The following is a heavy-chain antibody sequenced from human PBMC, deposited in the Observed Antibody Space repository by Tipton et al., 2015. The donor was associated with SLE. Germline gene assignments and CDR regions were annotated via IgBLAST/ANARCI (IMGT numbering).Heavy chain of an antibody. CDR1: GGSISSGGYS. Sequence: TLSLTCAVSGGSISSGGYSWSWIRQPPGKGLEWIGEINHSGSTNYNPSLKSRVTISVDTSKNQFSLKLSSVTAADTAVYYCARGNSIWGQGTMVTVSS. CDR2: INHSGST. J-gene: IGHJ3*02. D-gene: IGHD2/OR15-2a*01. CDR3: ARGNSI. V-gene: IGHV4-30-2*01.